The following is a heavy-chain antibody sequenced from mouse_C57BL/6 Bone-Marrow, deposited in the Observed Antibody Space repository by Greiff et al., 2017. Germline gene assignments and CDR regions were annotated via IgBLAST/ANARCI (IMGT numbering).Heavy chain of an antibody. CDR2: IYPGDGDT. Sequence: QVLLQQSGPELVKPGASVKISCKASGYAFSSSWMNWVQQRPGKGLEWIGRIYPGDGDTNYNGKFKGKATLTAAKSSSTAYMQLSSLTSEDSAVYFCARGTAQATRAMDYWGQGTSVTVSS. D-gene: IGHD3-2*02. J-gene: IGHJ4*01. V-gene: IGHV1-82*01. CDR1: GYAFSSSW. CDR3: ARGTAQATRAMDY.